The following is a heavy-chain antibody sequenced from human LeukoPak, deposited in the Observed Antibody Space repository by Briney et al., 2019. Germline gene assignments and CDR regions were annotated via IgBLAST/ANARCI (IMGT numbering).Heavy chain of an antibody. CDR2: ISYDGSNK. J-gene: IGHJ2*01. Sequence: GGSLRLSCAASGFTFSSYGMHWVRQAPGKGLEWVAVISYDGSNKYYTDSVKGRFTISRDNSKNVLYLQLNSLRAEDTAVYYCAKDSHYDLLWYFALWGRGTLVTVSS. V-gene: IGHV3-30*18. D-gene: IGHD4-17*01. CDR3: AKDSHYDLLWYFAL. CDR1: GFTFSSYG.